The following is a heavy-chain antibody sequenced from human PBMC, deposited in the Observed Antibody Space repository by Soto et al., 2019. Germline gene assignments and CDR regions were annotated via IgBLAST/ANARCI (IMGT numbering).Heavy chain of an antibody. D-gene: IGHD1-1*01. V-gene: IGHV4-4*07. CDR1: GASISGFY. J-gene: IGHJ5*02. CDR3: VRDGTKTLRDWFDP. CDR2: IYATGTT. Sequence: PSETLSLTCTVSGASISGFYWSWIRKSAGKGLEWIGRIYATGTTDYNPSLKSRVMMSVDTSKKQFSLKLRSVTAADTAVYYCVRDGTKTLRDWFDPWGHGISVTVPS.